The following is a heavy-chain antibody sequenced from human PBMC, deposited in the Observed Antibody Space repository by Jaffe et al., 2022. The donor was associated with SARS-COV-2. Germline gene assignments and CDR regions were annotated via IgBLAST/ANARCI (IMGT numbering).Heavy chain of an antibody. Sequence: QVQLVESGGGVVQPGRSLRLSCAASGFTFRNYGMHWVRQAPGKGLEWVAVISYDGSNKKYADSVKGRFTISRDNSKNTLYLQMNSLRAEDTAVYYCGMNFYDRSGIDDDAFDIWGQGTMVTVSS. J-gene: IGHJ3*02. D-gene: IGHD3-22*01. V-gene: IGHV3-30*03. CDR3: GMNFYDRSGIDDDAFDI. CDR1: GFTFRNYG. CDR2: ISYDGSNK.